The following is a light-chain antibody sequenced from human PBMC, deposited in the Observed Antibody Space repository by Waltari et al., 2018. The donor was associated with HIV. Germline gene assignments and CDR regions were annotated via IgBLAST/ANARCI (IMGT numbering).Light chain of an antibody. J-gene: IGKJ4*01. V-gene: IGKV4-1*01. Sequence: DIVMTQSPDSLAVSLGERATINCKSSQSVLFSSNNKNYLDWYQQKPGQPPKLLFYWASTREFGVPDRFSGSGSGTDFTLTIGSLQAEDVAVYFCQQYYSSPLTFGGGTKVEIK. CDR1: QSVLFSSNNKNY. CDR3: QQYYSSPLT. CDR2: WAS.